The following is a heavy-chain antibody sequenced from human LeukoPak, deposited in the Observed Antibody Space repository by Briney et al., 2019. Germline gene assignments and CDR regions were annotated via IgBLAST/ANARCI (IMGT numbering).Heavy chain of an antibody. CDR1: GGSIISSSYN. V-gene: IGHV4-39*01. CDR3: ARLPTGYPNWFDP. J-gene: IGHJ5*02. CDR2: IYHSGTT. Sequence: SETLSLTCTVSGGSIISSSYNWGWIRQPPGKGLEWIGTIYHSGTTYYNPSLKSRVTISVDTSKNQFFLKLSSVTAADTAVYYCARLPTGYPNWFDPWGQGSLVTVSS. D-gene: IGHD3-9*01.